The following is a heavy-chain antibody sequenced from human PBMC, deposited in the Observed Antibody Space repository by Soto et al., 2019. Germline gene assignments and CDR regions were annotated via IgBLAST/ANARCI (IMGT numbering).Heavy chain of an antibody. Sequence: EVQLVESGGGLVQPGGSLKLSCAASGFTFSGSAMHWVRQASGKGLEWVGRIRSKANSYATAYAASVKGRVTSSRDDSKNTAYLQMNSLKTEDTAVYYCTRLWFGRGDPWGQGTLVTVST. CDR2: IRSKANSYAT. CDR1: GFTFSGSA. D-gene: IGHD3-10*01. J-gene: IGHJ5*02. CDR3: TRLWFGRGDP. V-gene: IGHV3-73*01.